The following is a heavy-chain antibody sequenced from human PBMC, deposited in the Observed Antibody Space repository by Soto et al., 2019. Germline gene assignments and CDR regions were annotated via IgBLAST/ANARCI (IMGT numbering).Heavy chain of an antibody. CDR1: GGSFSGYY. V-gene: IGHV4-34*01. D-gene: IGHD3-22*01. J-gene: IGHJ5*02. Sequence: ASETLSLTCAVYGGSFSGYYWSWSRQPPGKGLEWIGEINHSGSTNYNPSLKSRVTISVDTSKNQFSLKLSSVTAADTAVYYCASKGPYYDSREQGGHNWFDPWGQGTLVTVSS. CDR3: ASKGPYYDSREQGGHNWFDP. CDR2: INHSGST.